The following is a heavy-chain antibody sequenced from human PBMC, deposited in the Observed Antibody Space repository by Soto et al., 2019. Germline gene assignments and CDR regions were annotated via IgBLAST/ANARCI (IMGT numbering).Heavy chain of an antibody. CDR3: ARQGVTPRVNGMDV. J-gene: IGHJ6*02. CDR1: EYSFTIYG. CDR2: IDPSDSYT. V-gene: IGHV5-10-1*01. D-gene: IGHD4-4*01. Sequence: ESLKSSWNVSEYSFTIYGISWVRPLPGKGLEWMGRIDPSDSYTNYSPSFQGHVTISADKSISTSYLQWSSLKASDTAMYYCARQGVTPRVNGMDVWGQGTTVTVSS.